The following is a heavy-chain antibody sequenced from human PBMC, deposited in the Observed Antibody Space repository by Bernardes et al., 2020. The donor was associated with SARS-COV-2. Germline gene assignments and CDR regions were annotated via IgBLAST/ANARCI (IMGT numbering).Heavy chain of an antibody. Sequence: SETLSLTCTVSGGSMSVYYWSWIRQPPGKGLEWIGYIHHSGTTSYNPSFKSRVTISVDTSKNQLSLKLSSVTAADTAVYYCAREWSSFDHWGQGTLVTVSS. CDR1: GGSMSVYY. J-gene: IGHJ4*02. CDR3: AREWSSFDH. V-gene: IGHV4-59*01. CDR2: IHHSGTT. D-gene: IGHD1-26*01.